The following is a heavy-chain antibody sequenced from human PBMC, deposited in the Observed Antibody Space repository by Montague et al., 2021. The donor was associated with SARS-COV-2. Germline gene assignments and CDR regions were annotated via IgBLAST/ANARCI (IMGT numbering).Heavy chain of an antibody. CDR3: TRARSKAIDY. Sequence: TCSVSGESMTRSWWTWVRQPPGQRLQWIGEIFHDGTSRSNYSPALKSRVTISIDTSKNQFFLRLSSVTAADTALYFCTRARSKAIDYWGQGALVTVSS. V-gene: IGHV4-4*01. D-gene: IGHD2/OR15-2a*01. CDR2: IFHDGTS. J-gene: IGHJ4*01. CDR1: GESMTRSW.